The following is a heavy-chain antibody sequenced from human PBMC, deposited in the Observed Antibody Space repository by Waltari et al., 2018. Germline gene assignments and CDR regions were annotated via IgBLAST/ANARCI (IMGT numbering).Heavy chain of an antibody. V-gene: IGHV4-61*02. CDR3: ARGVLVVISGDAHWFDP. J-gene: IGHJ5*02. CDR1: GDSISSGSYY. D-gene: IGHD3-22*01. CDR2: IYTSGNT. Sequence: QVQLQESGPGLVKPSQTLSLTCTVSGDSISSGSYYWSWIRQPAGKGLEWIGHIYTSGNTNYNPSLKSRVTISLDTSKNQFSLKLNSVTAADTAVYYCARGVLVVISGDAHWFDPWGQGTLVTVSS.